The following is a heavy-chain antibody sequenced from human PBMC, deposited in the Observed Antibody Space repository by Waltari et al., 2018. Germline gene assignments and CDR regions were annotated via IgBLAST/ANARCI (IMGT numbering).Heavy chain of an antibody. D-gene: IGHD3-22*01. J-gene: IGHJ6*02. CDR3: ARDYCDRTNCHGMDV. Sequence: QVQLVESGGGVVQPGRSLRLSCEAFEFTFRSYAMHWVRQAPGKGLEWVAVISYNGRNIYYVDSVKGRFTISRDNSKKTLYMQMNSLRAEDTAVYYCARDYCDRTNCHGMDVWGQGTTVTVSS. V-gene: IGHV3-30*04. CDR2: ISYNGRNI. CDR1: EFTFRSYA.